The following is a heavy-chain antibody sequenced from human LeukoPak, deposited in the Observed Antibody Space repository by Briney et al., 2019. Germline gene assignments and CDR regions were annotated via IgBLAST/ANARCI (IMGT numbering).Heavy chain of an antibody. CDR2: IRQDGSQK. J-gene: IGHJ4*02. V-gene: IGHV3-7*01. Sequence: GGSLRLSCAASGFTFSSYWMHWVRQAPGKGLEWVATIRQDGSQKYYVDSVKGRFTISRDNAKNSLYLQMNSLRAEDTAVYYCAREDQATVSEVGFDYWGQGTLVTVSS. CDR3: AREDQATVSEVGFDY. D-gene: IGHD4-11*01. CDR1: GFTFSSYW.